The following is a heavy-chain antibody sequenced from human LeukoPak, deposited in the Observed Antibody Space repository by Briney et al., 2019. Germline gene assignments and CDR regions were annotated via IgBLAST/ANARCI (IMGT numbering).Heavy chain of an antibody. J-gene: IGHJ4*02. V-gene: IGHV3-48*01. Sequence: GGSLRLSCAASGFTFCSYSMNWVRQAPGKGLEWVSYISWSSSTIYYADSVKGRFTISRDNAKNSLYLQMNSLRAEDTAVYYCARDRRGDRYWGQGTLVTVSS. CDR1: GFTFCSYS. CDR2: ISWSSSTI. CDR3: ARDRRGDRY. D-gene: IGHD3-16*01.